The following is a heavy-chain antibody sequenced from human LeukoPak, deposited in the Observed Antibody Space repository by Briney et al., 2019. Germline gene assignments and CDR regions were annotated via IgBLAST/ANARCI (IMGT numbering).Heavy chain of an antibody. CDR3: ASEPHSSSPDYMDV. CDR1: GFTFSSYS. V-gene: IGHV3-21*01. Sequence: GGSLRLSCAASGFTFSSYSMNWVRQAPGKGLEWVSSISSSSSYIYYADSVKGRFTISRDNAKNSLYLQMNSLRAEDTAVYYCASEPHSSSPDYMDVWGKGTTVTVSS. CDR2: ISSSSSYI. D-gene: IGHD6-13*01. J-gene: IGHJ6*03.